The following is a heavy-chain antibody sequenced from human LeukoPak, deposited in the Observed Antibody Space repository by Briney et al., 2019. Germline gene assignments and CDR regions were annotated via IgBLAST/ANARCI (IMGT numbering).Heavy chain of an antibody. CDR3: AKDYRWEGSPGVGFDP. Sequence: GGSLRLSCAASGFTFSSYAMSWVRQAPGKGLEWVSVISGSGGSTYSAESVKGRFTISRDNSKNTLYLQMNSLRVEDTAVYYCAKDYRWEGSPGVGFDPWGQGALVTVSS. V-gene: IGHV3-23*01. CDR2: ISGSGGST. CDR1: GFTFSSYA. D-gene: IGHD1-26*01. J-gene: IGHJ5*02.